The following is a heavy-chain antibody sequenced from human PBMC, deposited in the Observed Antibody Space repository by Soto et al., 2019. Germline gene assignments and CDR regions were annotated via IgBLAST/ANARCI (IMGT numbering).Heavy chain of an antibody. V-gene: IGHV4-59*01. Sequence: PSETLSLTCTVSGGSISSYYWNWIRQPPGKGLEWIGYIYYSGSTNHNPSLKSRVTTSVDTSKNQFSLKLSSVTAADTAVYYCARSRTAAAAGPFDYWGQGTLVTVYS. CDR1: GGSISSYY. D-gene: IGHD6-13*01. CDR2: IYYSGST. CDR3: ARSRTAAAAGPFDY. J-gene: IGHJ4*02.